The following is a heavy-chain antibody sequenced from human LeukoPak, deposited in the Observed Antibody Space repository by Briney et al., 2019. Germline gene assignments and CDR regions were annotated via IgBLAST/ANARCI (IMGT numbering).Heavy chain of an antibody. D-gene: IGHD3-10*01. V-gene: IGHV4-4*07. Sequence: SETLSLTCTVSGGSISSYYWSWIRQPAGKGLEWIGRIYTSGSTNYNPSLKSRVTMSVDTSKNQFSLKLSSVTAADTAVYYCARDGHQYGSGGPPSLGYYGMDVWGQGTTVTVSS. J-gene: IGHJ6*02. CDR3: ARDGHQYGSGGPPSLGYYGMDV. CDR1: GGSISSYY. CDR2: IYTSGST.